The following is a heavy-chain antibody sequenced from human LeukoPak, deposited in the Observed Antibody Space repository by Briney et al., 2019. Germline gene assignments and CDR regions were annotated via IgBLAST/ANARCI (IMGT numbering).Heavy chain of an antibody. D-gene: IGHD6-13*01. Sequence: SETLSLTCTVSGYSISNGYYWGWIRQPPGKGLEWVGYIYYSGNTNYNPSLKSRVTISVDTSKNQFSLKLSSVSAADTAVYYCARVYYSRSYDYWYFDLWGRGTLVTVSS. V-gene: IGHV4-38-2*02. CDR1: GYSISNGYY. CDR3: ARVYYSRSYDYWYFDL. CDR2: IYYSGNT. J-gene: IGHJ2*01.